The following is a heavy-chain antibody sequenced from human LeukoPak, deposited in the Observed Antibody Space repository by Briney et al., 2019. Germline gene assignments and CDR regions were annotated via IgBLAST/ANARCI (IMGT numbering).Heavy chain of an antibody. V-gene: IGHV3-23*01. CDR2: ISGTGGST. J-gene: IGHJ4*02. CDR3: AKPNVDYDILTGYYTTYFDY. CDR1: GFTFSTYA. D-gene: IGHD3-9*01. Sequence: GGSLRLSCAASGFTFSTYAMTWVRQAPGKGLEWVSLISGTGGSTYYADSVKGRFTISRDNSKNTLYLQMNSLRAEDTAVYYCAKPNVDYDILTGYYTTYFDYWGQGTLVTVSS.